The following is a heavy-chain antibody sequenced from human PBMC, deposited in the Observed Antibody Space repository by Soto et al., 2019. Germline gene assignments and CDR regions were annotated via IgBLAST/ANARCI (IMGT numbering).Heavy chain of an antibody. CDR3: ATGSGSYSRAYYYYGMDV. CDR1: GYTFTSYG. J-gene: IGHJ6*02. V-gene: IGHV1-18*01. Sequence: ASVKVSCKASGYTFTSYGISWVRQAPGQGLEWMGWISAYNGNTNYAQKLQGRVTMTTDTSTSTAYMELRSLRSEDTAVYYCATGSGSYSRAYYYYGMDVWGQGTTVTVSS. CDR2: ISAYNGNT. D-gene: IGHD1-26*01.